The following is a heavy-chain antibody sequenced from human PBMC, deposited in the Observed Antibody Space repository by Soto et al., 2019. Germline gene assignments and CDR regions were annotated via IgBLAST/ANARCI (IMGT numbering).Heavy chain of an antibody. D-gene: IGHD3-16*02. CDR3: ARQRSSSKRFDP. CDR2: MNPDSGNT. CDR1: GYTFTSYD. V-gene: IGHV1-8*01. J-gene: IGHJ5*02. Sequence: QVQLVQSGAEVKKPGASVKVSCKASGYTFTSYDINWVRQATGQGLEWMGWMNPDSGNTGYAQKFQGRVTMTRNTCISTAYVALGSLRSEDTDVYYCARQRSSSKRFDPWGQGTLVTVSS.